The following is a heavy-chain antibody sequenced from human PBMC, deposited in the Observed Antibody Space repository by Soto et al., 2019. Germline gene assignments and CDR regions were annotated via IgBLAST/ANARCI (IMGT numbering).Heavy chain of an antibody. CDR1: GGTFTSYY. J-gene: IGHJ3*02. Sequence: ASVKVSCKASGGTFTSYYMHWVRQAPGQGLEWMGIINPSGGSTSYAQKFQGRVTMTRDTSTSTVYMELSSLRSEDTAVYYCAREGPVYCSSTSCGPDDAFDIWGQGTMVTVSS. CDR2: INPSGGST. V-gene: IGHV1-46*01. CDR3: AREGPVYCSSTSCGPDDAFDI. D-gene: IGHD2-2*01.